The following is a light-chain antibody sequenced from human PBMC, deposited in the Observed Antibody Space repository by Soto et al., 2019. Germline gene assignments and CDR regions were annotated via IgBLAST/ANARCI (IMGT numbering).Light chain of an antibody. J-gene: IGKJ4*01. V-gene: IGKV3-20*01. CDR2: GAS. CDR1: QSVSSNK. CDR3: QQYGGSPLT. Sequence: EIVLTQSPGTLSLSPGERATLSCRASQSVSSNKLVWYQQKPGQAPRLLIYGASSRATGIPDRFSGGGSGTDFSLTISRLEPEDFAVYYCQQYGGSPLTFGGGTKVEIK.